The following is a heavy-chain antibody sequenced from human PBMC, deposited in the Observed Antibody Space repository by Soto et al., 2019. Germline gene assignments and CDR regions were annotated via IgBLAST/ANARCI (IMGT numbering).Heavy chain of an antibody. V-gene: IGHV1-18*01. Sequence: QGQLVQSGAEVKKPGASVKVSCKASGYTFTSYGISWVRQAPGQGLEWMGWISAYNGNTNYAQKLQGRVTMTTDTSTSAAYMGLRSLRSCETAVYYCAREIGVSDYRVYVRVFDYWGQATLVTVSS. CDR1: GYTFTSYG. CDR2: ISAYNGNT. J-gene: IGHJ4*02. D-gene: IGHD4-17*01. CDR3: AREIGVSDYRVYVRVFDY.